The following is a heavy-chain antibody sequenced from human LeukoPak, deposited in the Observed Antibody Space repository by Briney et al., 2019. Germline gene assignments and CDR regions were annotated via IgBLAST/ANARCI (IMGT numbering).Heavy chain of an antibody. J-gene: IGHJ1*01. CDR3: AKDLRFDGGGYFQH. D-gene: IGHD4-23*01. Sequence: GGSLRLSCTVSGFTLSSYEMSWIRQAPGKGLEWVSSIYYYGGSGHYTDSVKGRFTISRANSKNTLYLQMNSLRAEDTAVFYCAKDLRFDGGGYFQHWGQGTLVTVSS. CDR1: GFTLSSYE. CDR2: IYYYGGSG. V-gene: IGHV3-23*05.